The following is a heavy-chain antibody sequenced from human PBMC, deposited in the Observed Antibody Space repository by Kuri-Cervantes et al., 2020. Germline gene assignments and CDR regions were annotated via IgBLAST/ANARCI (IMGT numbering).Heavy chain of an antibody. D-gene: IGHD4-17*01. CDR2: ISAYNGHT. J-gene: IGHJ4*02. V-gene: IGHV1-18*01. CDR3: ARALADYGDYPGSY. Sequence: ASVKVSCKASGYTFISYGITWVRQAPGQGLEWMGWISAYNGHTNYAQKFQGRVTMTTDTSTSTAYMELRSLRSDDTAVYYCARALADYGDYPGSYWGQGTLVTVSS. CDR1: GYTFISYG.